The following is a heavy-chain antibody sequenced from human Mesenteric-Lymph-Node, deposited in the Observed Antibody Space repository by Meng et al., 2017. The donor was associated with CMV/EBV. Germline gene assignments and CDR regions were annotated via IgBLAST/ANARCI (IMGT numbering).Heavy chain of an antibody. CDR1: GGPIRSRSYD. Sequence: SGGPIRSRSYDWGGSREHQGMGMEWIGPIYDSGSTYYNTSLKSRVAISVDTSNNQFSLKVSSVTAADAAVYYCALRGGNWNYNWFDPWGQGTLVTVSS. J-gene: IGHJ5*02. CDR2: IYDSGST. V-gene: IGHV4-39*01. D-gene: IGHD1-7*01. CDR3: ALRGGNWNYNWFDP.